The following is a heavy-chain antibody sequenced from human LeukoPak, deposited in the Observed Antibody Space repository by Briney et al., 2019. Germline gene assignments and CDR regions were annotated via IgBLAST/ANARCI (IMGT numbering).Heavy chain of an antibody. V-gene: IGHV4-59*08. D-gene: IGHD1-26*01. J-gene: IGHJ3*02. Sequence: SETLSLTCTVSGGSISSYYWSWIRQHPGKGLEWIGYIYYSGSTNYNPSLKSRVTISVDTSKNQVSLKVSSVTAADTAVYHCARHGEVGANDAFDIWGQGTMVTVSS. CDR1: GGSISSYY. CDR3: ARHGEVGANDAFDI. CDR2: IYYSGST.